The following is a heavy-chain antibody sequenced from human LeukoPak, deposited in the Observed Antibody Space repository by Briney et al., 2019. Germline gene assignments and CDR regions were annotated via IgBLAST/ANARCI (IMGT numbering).Heavy chain of an antibody. CDR2: IIPILGIA. CDR3: ATDDYDSSGYYYPSYYYYYYGMDV. Sequence: SSVKVSCKASGGTFSSYAISWERQAPGQGLEWMGRIIPILGIANYAQKFQARVTITSDKSTSTAYMELSSLRSEDTAVYYCATDDYDSSGYYYPSYYYYYYGMDVWGQGTTVIVSS. J-gene: IGHJ6*02. D-gene: IGHD3-22*01. CDR1: GGTFSSYA. V-gene: IGHV1-69*04.